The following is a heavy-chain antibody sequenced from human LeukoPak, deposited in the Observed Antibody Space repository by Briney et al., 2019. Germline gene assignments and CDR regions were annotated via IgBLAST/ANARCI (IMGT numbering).Heavy chain of an antibody. J-gene: IGHJ4*02. CDR2: ISGSGGST. CDR1: GFTFSNYA. D-gene: IGHD2-8*01. Sequence: GGSLRLSCAASGFTFSNYAMSWVRQAPGKGLEWVSAISGSGGSTYYADSVKGRFTLSRDNSKNTLCLQMNSLRAEDTAVYYCSRENGAFSPFGYWGQGTLVTVLS. CDR3: SRENGAFSPFGY. V-gene: IGHV3-23*01.